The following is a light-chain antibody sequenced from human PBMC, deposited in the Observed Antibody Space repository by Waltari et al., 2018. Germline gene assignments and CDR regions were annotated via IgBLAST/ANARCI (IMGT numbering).Light chain of an antibody. CDR3: QQYNVWPRT. V-gene: IGKV3-15*01. CDR1: QSVSDK. Sequence: EMVMPQSPATLSVSPGKRATLSCRASQSVSDKLAWYQQKPGQAPRLLIYGASKRASGIPDRFSGSGSGTEFTLTISSLQSEDFALYYCQQYNVWPRTFGPGTKVDIK. J-gene: IGKJ3*01. CDR2: GAS.